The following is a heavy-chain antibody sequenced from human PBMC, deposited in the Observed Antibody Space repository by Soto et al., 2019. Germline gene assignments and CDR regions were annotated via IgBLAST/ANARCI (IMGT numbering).Heavy chain of an antibody. Sequence: PPLVHPTQTLTLTCTFSGFSLSTSGMRVSWIRQPPGKALEWLARIDWDDDKFYSTSLKTRLTISKDTSKNQVVLTMTNMDPVDTATYYCARTRLGSIAVAAPFDYWGQGTLVTVSS. J-gene: IGHJ4*02. CDR3: ARTRLGSIAVAAPFDY. CDR1: GFSLSTSGMR. CDR2: IDWDDDK. V-gene: IGHV2-70*04. D-gene: IGHD6-19*01.